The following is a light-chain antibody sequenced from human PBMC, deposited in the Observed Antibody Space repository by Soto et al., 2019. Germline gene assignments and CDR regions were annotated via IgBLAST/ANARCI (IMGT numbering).Light chain of an antibody. J-gene: IGLJ1*01. CDR2: EVS. V-gene: IGLV2-14*01. Sequence: QSALTQPASVSGSAGQSITISCTGTSSDVGGYNYVSWYQQHPGKAPQLMIYEVSNRPSGVSNRFSGSKSGNTASLTISGLQAEDEADYYCSSYTSSSTYVFGTGTKVTVL. CDR3: SSYTSSSTYV. CDR1: SSDVGGYNY.